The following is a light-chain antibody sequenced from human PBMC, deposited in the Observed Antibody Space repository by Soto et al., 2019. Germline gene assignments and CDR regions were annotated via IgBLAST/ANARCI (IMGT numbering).Light chain of an antibody. CDR1: SSNFGDSY. J-gene: IGLJ3*02. V-gene: IGLV1-47*01. CDR2: RNN. CDR3: ATWDDSLRGWV. Sequence: QSVLTQPPSASGTPGQRVTISCSGSSSNFGDSYGYWFQQLPGTAPKLLIYRNNQRPSGVPDRFSGSKSGTSASLAISGLRPEDEADYYCATWDDSLRGWVFGGGTKLTVL.